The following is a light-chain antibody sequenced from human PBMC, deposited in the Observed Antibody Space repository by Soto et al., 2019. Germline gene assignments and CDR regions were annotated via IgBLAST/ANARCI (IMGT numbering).Light chain of an antibody. CDR3: QRYNSAPWT. CDR2: AAS. CDR1: QGISNY. V-gene: IGKV1-27*01. J-gene: IGKJ1*01. Sequence: DIQMTQSPSSLSASVGDRVTITCRASQGISNYLAWYQQKPWKVPKLLIYAASTLQSGVPSRLSGSGSGTDFTLTISSLQPEDVATYYCQRYNSAPWTFGQGTRVEIK.